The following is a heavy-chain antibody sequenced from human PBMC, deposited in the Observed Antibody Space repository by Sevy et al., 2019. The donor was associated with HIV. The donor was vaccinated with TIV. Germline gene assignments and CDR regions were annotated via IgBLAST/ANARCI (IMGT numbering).Heavy chain of an antibody. CDR2: FDPDDGET. CDR1: GYTLTELS. J-gene: IGHJ4*02. V-gene: IGHV1-24*01. D-gene: IGHD6-13*01. CDR3: ATGEYSSSWYVIDY. Sequence: ASVKVSCKVSGYTLTELSMHWVRQAPGKGLEWMGGFDPDDGETIYALKFQGRVTMTEDTSTDTAYMELSSLRSEDSAVYYCATGEYSSSWYVIDYWGQGTLVTVSS.